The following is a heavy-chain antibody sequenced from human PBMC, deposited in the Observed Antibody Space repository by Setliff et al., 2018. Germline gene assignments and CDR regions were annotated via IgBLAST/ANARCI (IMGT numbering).Heavy chain of an antibody. J-gene: IGHJ4*02. Sequence: PGGSLRLSCAASVFTFSSSSMNWVRQAPGKGLEWVSYISSSSSTIYYADSVKGRFTLSRDNAKNSLYLQMNSLRAEDTAVYYCARIAGTVANWGQGTLVTVSS. V-gene: IGHV3-48*01. CDR1: VFTFSSSS. CDR3: ARIAGTVAN. D-gene: IGHD1-20*01. CDR2: ISSSSSTI.